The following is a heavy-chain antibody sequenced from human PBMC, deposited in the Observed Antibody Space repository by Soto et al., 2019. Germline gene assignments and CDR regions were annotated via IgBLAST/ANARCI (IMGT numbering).Heavy chain of an antibody. CDR2: IYSTGTT. CDR1: GFTVGNNY. D-gene: IGHD3-10*01. CDR3: AKDGRGSGSHYNSFGY. V-gene: IGHV3-53*01. Sequence: PGGSLRLSCAASGFTVGNNYMSWVRQAPGKGLEWVSLIYSTGTTKYAGSVKGRFTVSRDNAKNTLYLQMSSLRAEDTAVYYCAKDGRGSGSHYNSFGYWGQGTLVTVS. J-gene: IGHJ4*02.